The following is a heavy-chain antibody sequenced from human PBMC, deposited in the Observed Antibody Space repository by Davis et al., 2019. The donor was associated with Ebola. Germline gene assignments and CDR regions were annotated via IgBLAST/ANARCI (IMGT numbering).Heavy chain of an antibody. CDR1: GYTFTSYY. Sequence: ASVKVSCKASGYTFTSYYMHWVRQAPGQGLEWMGVIYPDGSRTRYAQKFQGRVTMTRDTSTSTVYMDLSILRSDDTAVYYCARECSSCGWFDPWGQGTLVTVSS. CDR2: IYPDGSRT. CDR3: ARECSSCGWFDP. D-gene: IGHD2-2*01. V-gene: IGHV1-46*01. J-gene: IGHJ5*02.